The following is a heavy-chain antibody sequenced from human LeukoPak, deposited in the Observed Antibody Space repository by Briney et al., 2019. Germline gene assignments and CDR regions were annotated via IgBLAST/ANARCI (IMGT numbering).Heavy chain of an antibody. CDR2: IGTTGAT. CDR1: GFTFSSYD. J-gene: IGHJ4*02. V-gene: IGHV3-13*04. CDR3: AKGMAAAGRVFDY. D-gene: IGHD6-13*01. Sequence: GGSLRLSCVASGFTFSSYDMHWVRQATGNGLEWVSAIGTTGATYYADSVKGRFTISRENAKSSLYLQMNSLRAGDTAVYYCAKGMAAAGRVFDYWGQGTLVTVSS.